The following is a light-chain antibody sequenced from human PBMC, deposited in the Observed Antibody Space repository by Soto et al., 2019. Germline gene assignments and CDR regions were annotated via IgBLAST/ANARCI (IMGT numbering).Light chain of an antibody. J-gene: IGKJ1*01. CDR3: QQYNIWPPWT. CDR1: QSISSN. CDR2: GTS. Sequence: MTQSPSSLSASVGDRVTITCRASQSISSNLAWYQQKPGQAPRLLIYGTSTRAPDTPDRFSGSGSATEFTLTISSLQSEDSAVYYCQQYNIWPPWTFGQGTKVDNK. V-gene: IGKV3-15*01.